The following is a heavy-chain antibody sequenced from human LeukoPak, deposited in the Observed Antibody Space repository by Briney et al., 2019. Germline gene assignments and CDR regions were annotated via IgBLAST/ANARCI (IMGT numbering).Heavy chain of an antibody. D-gene: IGHD2-2*01. CDR3: AKDIVVVPAATRYFDY. Sequence: QPGGSLRLSCAASGFTFSSYAMSWVRQAPGKGMEWVSAISGSGGSTYYADSVKGRFTISRDNSKNTLYLQMNSLRAEDTAVYYCAKDIVVVPAATRYFDYWGQGTLVTVSS. CDR1: GFTFSSYA. J-gene: IGHJ4*02. CDR2: ISGSGGST. V-gene: IGHV3-23*01.